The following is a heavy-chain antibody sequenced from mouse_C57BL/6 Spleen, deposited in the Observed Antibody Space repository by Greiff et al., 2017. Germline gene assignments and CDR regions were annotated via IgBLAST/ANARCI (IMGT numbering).Heavy chain of an antibody. J-gene: IGHJ2*01. CDR3: ARYIPNYYGSSYDYFDY. V-gene: IGHV7-3*01. D-gene: IGHD1-1*01. Sequence: EVQVVESGGGLVQPGGSLSLSCAASGFTFTDYYMSWVRQPPGKALEWLGFIRNKANGYTTEYSASVKGRFTISRDNSQSILYLQMNALRAEDSATDYCARYIPNYYGSSYDYFDYWGQGTTLTVSS. CDR1: GFTFTDYY. CDR2: IRNKANGYTT.